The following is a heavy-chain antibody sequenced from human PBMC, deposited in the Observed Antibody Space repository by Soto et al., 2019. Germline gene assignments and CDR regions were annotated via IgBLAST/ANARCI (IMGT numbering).Heavy chain of an antibody. CDR3: ARGGSSDWQVALDI. J-gene: IGHJ3*02. CDR2: IKHGGSS. V-gene: IGHV4-34*01. Sequence: QVQQQPWGAGLLKPSETLSLTCTVYAGSFSHYYWNWIRQSPGKGLEWIGKIKHGGSSSYNPSLRSRVSISVDMSKNQFSLTLSSVTAADTXXYYCARGGSSDWQVALDIWGQGTMVPVSS. CDR1: AGSFSHYY. D-gene: IGHD6-19*01.